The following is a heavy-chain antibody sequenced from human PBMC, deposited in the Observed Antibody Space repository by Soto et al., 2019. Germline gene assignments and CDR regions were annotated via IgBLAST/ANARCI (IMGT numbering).Heavy chain of an antibody. CDR2: IIPIFGTA. V-gene: IGHV1-69*13. Sequence: ASVKVSCKASGGTFSSYAISWVRQAPGQGLEWMGGIIPIFGTANYAQKFQGRVTITADESTSTAYMELSSLRSEDTAVYYCASGNDDFWSGYYPHRGVWGQGTTVTVSS. J-gene: IGHJ6*02. CDR1: GGTFSSYA. D-gene: IGHD3-3*01. CDR3: ASGNDDFWSGYYPHRGV.